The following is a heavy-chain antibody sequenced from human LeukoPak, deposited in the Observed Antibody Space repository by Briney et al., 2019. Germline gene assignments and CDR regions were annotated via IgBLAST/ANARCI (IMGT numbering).Heavy chain of an antibody. Sequence: SEALSLTCTVSGGSISSYYWSWIRQPAGKGLEWIGRIYTRGSTNYNPSLKSRVTMSVDTSKNQFSLKLSSVTAADTAVYYCARDGFPQGRYNWFDPWGQGTLVTVSS. V-gene: IGHV4-4*07. CDR3: ARDGFPQGRYNWFDP. CDR2: IYTRGST. J-gene: IGHJ5*02. CDR1: GGSISSYY. D-gene: IGHD2-2*03.